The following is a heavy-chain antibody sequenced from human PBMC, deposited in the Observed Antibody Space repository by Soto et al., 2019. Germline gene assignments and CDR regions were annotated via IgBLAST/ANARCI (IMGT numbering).Heavy chain of an antibody. Sequence: SETLSLTCTVSGGSISSYYWSWIRQPPGKGLEWIGYIYYSGSTNYNPSLKSRVTISVDTSKNQFSLKLSSVTAADTAVYYCARGGITMVRGVNYFDYWGQGTLVNVSS. CDR3: ARGGITMVRGVNYFDY. V-gene: IGHV4-59*12. CDR2: IYYSGST. CDR1: GGSISSYY. D-gene: IGHD3-10*01. J-gene: IGHJ4*02.